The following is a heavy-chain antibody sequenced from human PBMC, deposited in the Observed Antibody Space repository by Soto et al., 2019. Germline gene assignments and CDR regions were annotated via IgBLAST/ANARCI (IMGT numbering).Heavy chain of an antibody. CDR2: ISYDGSNK. CDR1: GFTFSSYG. V-gene: IGHV3-30*18. Sequence: GGSLRLSCAASGFTFSSYGMHWVRQAPGKGLEWVAVISYDGSNKYYADSVKGQFTISRDNSKNTLYLQMNSLRAVNRVVYYCANVSPGAGYCPNGECTYYFDYWGQGTLVTVSS. CDR3: ANVSPGAGYCPNGECTYYFDY. D-gene: IGHD2-8*01. J-gene: IGHJ4*02.